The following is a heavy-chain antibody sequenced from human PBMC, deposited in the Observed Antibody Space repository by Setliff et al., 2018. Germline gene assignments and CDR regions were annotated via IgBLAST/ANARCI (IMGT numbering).Heavy chain of an antibody. J-gene: IGHJ6*03. D-gene: IGHD2-15*01. CDR1: AFTFSRYS. CDR2: ISSSGSFE. Sequence: GSLRLSCVASAFTFSRYSMNWVRQAPGKGLEWVSSISSSGSFEFYADPVKGRFTISRDNANNSMSLQMNSLRAEDSGVYYCERDLGARYCSGGSCSHYYYYYYMAVWGKGTTVTVSS. V-gene: IGHV3-21*01. CDR3: ERDLGARYCSGGSCSHYYYYYYMAV.